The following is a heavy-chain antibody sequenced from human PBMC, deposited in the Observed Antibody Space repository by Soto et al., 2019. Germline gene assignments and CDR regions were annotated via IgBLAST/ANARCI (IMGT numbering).Heavy chain of an antibody. D-gene: IGHD2-15*01. J-gene: IGHJ3*02. CDR3: ARSSRYCSGGSCFPSGFDI. Sequence: ASVKVSCKASGYTFTSYYMHWVRQAPGQGLEWMGIINPSGGSTSYAQKFQGRVTMTRDTSTSTVYMELSSLRSEDTAVYYCARSSRYCSGGSCFPSGFDIWGRGTMVTVSS. CDR1: GYTFTSYY. V-gene: IGHV1-46*01. CDR2: INPSGGST.